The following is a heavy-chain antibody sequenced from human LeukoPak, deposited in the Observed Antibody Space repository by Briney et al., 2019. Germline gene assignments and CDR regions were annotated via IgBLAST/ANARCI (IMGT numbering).Heavy chain of an antibody. CDR1: GGSISSSSYY. CDR3: AGTGYSSSWSRDDY. D-gene: IGHD6-13*01. Sequence: SETLSLTCTVSGGSISSSSYYWGWIRQPPGKGLEWIGTIYYTGNTYYNPSLKSRVTLSVDTSKNQFSLKLSSVTAADTAVYYCAGTGYSSSWSRDDYWGQGTLVTVSS. CDR2: IYYTGNT. V-gene: IGHV4-39*01. J-gene: IGHJ4*02.